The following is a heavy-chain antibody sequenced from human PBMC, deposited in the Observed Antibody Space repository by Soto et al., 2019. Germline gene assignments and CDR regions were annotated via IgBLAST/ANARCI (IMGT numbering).Heavy chain of an antibody. CDR3: ARIPVDTSMIYWLDP. CDR2: IYYSWNT. D-gene: IGHD5-18*01. Sequence: SETLSLTFTVSGGSVSSGDYHWSLIRQRPVKGLEWIGYIYYSWNTNYNHSLKSRVIISVDTSKNLFSLKLTSVTAADTAVYYCARIPVDTSMIYWLDPWGQGTLVSVSS. V-gene: IGHV4-61*08. J-gene: IGHJ5*02. CDR1: GGSVSSGDYH.